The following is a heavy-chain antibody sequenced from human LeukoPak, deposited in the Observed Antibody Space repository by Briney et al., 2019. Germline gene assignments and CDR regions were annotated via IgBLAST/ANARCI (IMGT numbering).Heavy chain of an antibody. J-gene: IGHJ4*02. V-gene: IGHV3-7*05. CDR2: ITQDGSGK. CDR1: GFTFSNYW. CDR3: ARRYYYDGHYYFDY. D-gene: IGHD3-22*01. Sequence: AGGSLGLSCAASGFTFSNYWMSWVRQAAGKGLEWVATITQDGSGKYYVDSVKGRFTISRDNAKNSLYLQMNSLRAEDTAVYYCARRYYYDGHYYFDYWGEGTLVTVSS.